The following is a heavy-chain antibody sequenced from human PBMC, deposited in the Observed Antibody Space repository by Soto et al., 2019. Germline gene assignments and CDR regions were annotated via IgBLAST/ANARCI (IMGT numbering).Heavy chain of an antibody. Sequence: QVQLQESGPGLVKSSQTLSLTCTVSGGSISSDGNYWSWIRQHPGKGLEWIGYIYYSGSTYYNPSLQSRVTISVDTSKNQFSLKLNSVTAADTAVYYCASARMVRGIIYYYGMDVWGQGTTVTVSS. D-gene: IGHD3-10*01. J-gene: IGHJ6*02. V-gene: IGHV4-31*03. CDR1: GGSISSDGNY. CDR2: IYYSGST. CDR3: ASARMVRGIIYYYGMDV.